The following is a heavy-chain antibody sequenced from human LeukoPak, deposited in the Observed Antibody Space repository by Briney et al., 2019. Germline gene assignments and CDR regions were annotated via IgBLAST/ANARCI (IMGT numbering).Heavy chain of an antibody. Sequence: GGPLTLSCVASGFDFSDSWMHCVRQPPGKGPVWGSRIFSDGTGTGYAHFVKGRFTISRDNVKNTLFLQMHSLRAEDPALYYCARGRWSQGYFDLWGPGTLVTVSS. V-gene: IGHV3-74*01. CDR2: IFSDGTGT. J-gene: IGHJ4*02. CDR1: GFDFSDSW. CDR3: ARGRWSQGYFDL. D-gene: IGHD1-1*01.